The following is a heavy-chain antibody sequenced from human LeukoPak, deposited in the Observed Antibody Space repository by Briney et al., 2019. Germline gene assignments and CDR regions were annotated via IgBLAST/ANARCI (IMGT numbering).Heavy chain of an antibody. J-gene: IGHJ4*02. Sequence: SETLSLTCTVSGGSISSGGYYWSWIRQHPGKGLEWIGYIYYSGSTYYNPSLKSRVTISVDTSKNQFSLKLSSVTAADTAVYYCAREGDNWNYVHWGQGTLVTVSS. D-gene: IGHD1-7*01. CDR2: IYYSGST. V-gene: IGHV4-31*03. CDR3: AREGDNWNYVH. CDR1: GGSISSGGYY.